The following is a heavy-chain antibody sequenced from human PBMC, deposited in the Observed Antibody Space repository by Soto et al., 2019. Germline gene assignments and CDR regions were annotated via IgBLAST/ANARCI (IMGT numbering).Heavy chain of an antibody. Sequence: PGESLKISCKGSGYSFTTYWIGWVRQMPGEGLEWMGIIYPGDSDTRYSPSFQGQVTISADKSTSTAYLQWSSLKASDTAMYYCARRDDSPTAEYFQHWGQGTLVTVSS. V-gene: IGHV5-51*01. CDR2: IYPGDSDT. CDR3: ARRDDSPTAEYFQH. CDR1: GYSFTTYW. D-gene: IGHD2-21*01. J-gene: IGHJ1*01.